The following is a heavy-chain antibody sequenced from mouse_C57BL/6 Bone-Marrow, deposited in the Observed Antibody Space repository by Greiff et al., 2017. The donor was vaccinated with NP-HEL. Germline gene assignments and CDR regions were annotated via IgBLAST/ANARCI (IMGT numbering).Heavy chain of an antibody. CDR3: ARYAAYYGSSPYYFDY. CDR1: GFTFTDYY. D-gene: IGHD1-1*01. Sequence: EVHLVESGGGLVQPGGSLSLSCAASGFTFTDYYMSWVRQPPGKALEWLGFIRNKANGYTTEYSASVKGRFTIARDNSQSILYLQMNALRAEDSDTYYVARYAAYYGSSPYYFDYWGKGTTLTVSS. V-gene: IGHV7-3*01. J-gene: IGHJ2*01. CDR2: IRNKANGYTT.